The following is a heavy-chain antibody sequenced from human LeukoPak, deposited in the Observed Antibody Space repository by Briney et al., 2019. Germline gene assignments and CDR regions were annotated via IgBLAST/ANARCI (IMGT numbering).Heavy chain of an antibody. Sequence: SETLSLTCTVSGGSISTYYWSWIRQPPGKGLEWIGSIYYSGSTYYNPSLKSRVTISVDTSKNQFSLKLSSVTAADTAVYYCARLGGSSWYDPAAFYYFDYWGQGTLVTVSS. CDR2: IYYSGST. CDR3: ARLGGSSWYDPAAFYYFDY. J-gene: IGHJ4*02. V-gene: IGHV4-59*05. D-gene: IGHD6-13*01. CDR1: GGSISTYY.